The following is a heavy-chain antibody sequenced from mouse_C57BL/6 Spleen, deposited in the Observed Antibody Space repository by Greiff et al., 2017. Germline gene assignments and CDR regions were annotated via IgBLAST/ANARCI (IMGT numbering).Heavy chain of an antibody. CDR3: ARDGSSWWFAY. Sequence: ESGPGMVKPSQSLSLTCTVTGYSITSGYDWHWIRHFPGNKLEWMGYISYSGSTNYNPSLKSRISITHDTSKNHFFLKLNSVTTEDTATYYCARDGSSWWFAYWGQGTLVTVSA. CDR2: ISYSGST. V-gene: IGHV3-1*01. J-gene: IGHJ3*01. CDR1: GYSITSGYD. D-gene: IGHD1-1*01.